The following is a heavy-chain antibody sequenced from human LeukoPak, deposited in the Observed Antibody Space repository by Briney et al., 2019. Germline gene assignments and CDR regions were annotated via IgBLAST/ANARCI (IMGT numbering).Heavy chain of an antibody. CDR3: ARDLKMAYSSGRYSWGTGSSNDY. V-gene: IGHV1-18*01. CDR1: GYTFTNYG. CDR2: ISGYNGNT. D-gene: IGHD6-19*01. J-gene: IGHJ4*02. Sequence: ASVKVSCKASGYTFTNYGISWVRQAPGQGLEWMGWISGYNGNTYYEQKFQGRITMTTDTSTSTSYMELRSLRSDDTAVYYCARDLKMAYSSGRYSWGTGSSNDYWGQGTLVTVSS.